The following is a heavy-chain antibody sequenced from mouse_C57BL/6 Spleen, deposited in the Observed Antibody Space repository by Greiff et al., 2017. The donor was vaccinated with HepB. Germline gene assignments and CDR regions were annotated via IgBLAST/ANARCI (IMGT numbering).Heavy chain of an antibody. D-gene: IGHD2-1*01. V-gene: IGHV1-82*01. Sequence: VQLQQSGPELVKPGASVKISCKASGYAFSSSWMNWVKQRPGKGLEWIGRIYPGDGDTNYNGKFKGKATLTADKSSSTAYMQLSSLTSEDSAVYFCARALLYYFDYWCQGTTLPVSS. CDR2: IYPGDGDT. CDR1: GYAFSSSW. CDR3: ARALLYYFDY. J-gene: IGHJ2*01.